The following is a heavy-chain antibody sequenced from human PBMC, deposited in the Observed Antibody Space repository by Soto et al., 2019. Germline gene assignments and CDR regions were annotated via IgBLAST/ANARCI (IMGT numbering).Heavy chain of an antibody. V-gene: IGHV1-18*01. Sequence: QVQLVQSGAEVKKPGASVKVSCKASGYTFTSYGISWVRQAPGQGLEWMGWISAYNGNTDYAQKLQGRLTMTTDTSTSTAYMELRSLRSDDTAVYYCASPRRCVIGGSCSFDYWGQGTLVTVSS. D-gene: IGHD2-15*01. CDR3: ASPRRCVIGGSCSFDY. CDR1: GYTFTSYG. J-gene: IGHJ4*02. CDR2: ISAYNGNT.